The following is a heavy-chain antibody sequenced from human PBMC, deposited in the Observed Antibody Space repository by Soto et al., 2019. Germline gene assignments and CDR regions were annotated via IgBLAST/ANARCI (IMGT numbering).Heavy chain of an antibody. CDR1: GFTFSSYG. V-gene: IGHV3-30*18. CDR3: AKTFIQLDDYYYYRMDV. D-gene: IGHD6-13*01. CDR2: ISYDGSNK. J-gene: IGHJ6*02. Sequence: SLRLSCAASGFTFSSYGMHWVRQAPGKGLEWVAVISYDGSNKYYADSVKGRFTISRDNSKNTLYLQMNSLRAEDTAVYYCAKTFIQLDDYYYYRMDVWGQGTTVTVSS.